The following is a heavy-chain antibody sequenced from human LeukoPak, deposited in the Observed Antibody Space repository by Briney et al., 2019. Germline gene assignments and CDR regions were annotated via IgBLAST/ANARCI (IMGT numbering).Heavy chain of an antibody. CDR3: AREDVDTAMVLDY. CDR2: IYTSGST. CDR1: GGSISSGSYY. J-gene: IGHJ4*02. V-gene: IGHV4-61*02. D-gene: IGHD5-18*01. Sequence: SQTLSLTCTVSGGSISSGSYYWSWIRQPAGKGLEWIGRIYTSGSTNYNPSLKSRVTISVDTSKNQFSLKLGSVTAADTAVYYCAREDVDTAMVLDYWGQGTLVTVSS.